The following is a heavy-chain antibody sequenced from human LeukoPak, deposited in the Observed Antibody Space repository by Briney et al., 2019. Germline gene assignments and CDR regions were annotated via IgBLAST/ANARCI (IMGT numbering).Heavy chain of an antibody. Sequence: ASVKVSCKVSGYTLTELSMHWVRQAPGEGLEWRGGFDPEDGETIYAQKFQGRVTMTEDTSTDTAYMELSSLRSEDTAVYYCATSYCSSTSCYEVWAYWGQGTLVIVSS. CDR2: FDPEDGET. CDR3: ATSYCSSTSCYEVWAY. CDR1: GYTLTELS. D-gene: IGHD2-2*01. J-gene: IGHJ4*02. V-gene: IGHV1-24*01.